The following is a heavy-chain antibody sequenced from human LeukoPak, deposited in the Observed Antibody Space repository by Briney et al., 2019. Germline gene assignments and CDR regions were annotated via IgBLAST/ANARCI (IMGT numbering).Heavy chain of an antibody. Sequence: PGGSLRLSCAASGLTFSTYVMTWVRQAPGKGLEWVSGISGSGGSTYYADSVKGRFTVSRGNSKNTLYLEMNSLRAEDTAVYYCARKMGTGYYGMDVWGQGTTVTVSS. V-gene: IGHV3-23*01. CDR2: ISGSGGST. D-gene: IGHD1-1*01. J-gene: IGHJ6*02. CDR1: GLTFSTYV. CDR3: ARKMGTGYYGMDV.